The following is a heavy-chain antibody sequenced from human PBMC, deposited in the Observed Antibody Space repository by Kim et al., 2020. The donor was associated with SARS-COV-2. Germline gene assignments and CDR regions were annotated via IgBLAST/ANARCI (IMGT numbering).Heavy chain of an antibody. V-gene: IGHV3-23*01. Sequence: GESTYYVASAECRSIISRDNSKNTLYLQLNSARAEDTAIYYCAKDMSFADYWGQGTLVTVTS. CDR2: GEST. CDR3: AKDMSFADY. J-gene: IGHJ4*02. D-gene: IGHD1-26*01.